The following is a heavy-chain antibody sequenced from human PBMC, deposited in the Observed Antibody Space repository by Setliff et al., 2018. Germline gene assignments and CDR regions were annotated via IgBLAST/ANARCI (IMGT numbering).Heavy chain of an antibody. V-gene: IGHV3-30*02. D-gene: IGHD5-18*01. J-gene: IGHJ6*03. Sequence: GGSLRLSCAASGFRFSDYDMHWVRQAPGKGLEWVASIRYDGSNKSYADSVKGRFTISRDNSKNTLYLQMNSMRAEDTAVYYCARVVTPGYYYYMDVWGKGTTVTVSS. CDR1: GFRFSDYD. CDR2: IRYDGSNK. CDR3: ARVVTPGYYYYMDV.